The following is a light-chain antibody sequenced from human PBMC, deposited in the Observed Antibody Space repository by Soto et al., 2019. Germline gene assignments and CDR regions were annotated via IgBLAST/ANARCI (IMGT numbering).Light chain of an antibody. CDR1: QTVSSNF. Sequence: EIVLTQSPGTLSLSPGERGTLSCRASQTVSSNFLAWYQQKPGQAPRLLIFDASTRATGIPDRFTGSGSGTDFTLTISRREPEDFAVYYCQFYGDPSKTFGQGTKVEIK. CDR3: QFYGDPSKT. V-gene: IGKV3-20*01. CDR2: DAS. J-gene: IGKJ1*01.